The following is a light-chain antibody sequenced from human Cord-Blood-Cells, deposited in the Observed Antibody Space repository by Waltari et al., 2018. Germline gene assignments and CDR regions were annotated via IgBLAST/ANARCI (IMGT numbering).Light chain of an antibody. CDR2: QDS. Sequence: SYELTQPPSVSVSPGQTASITCPGDKLGDKYACWYQQKPGQSPVLVIYQDSKRPSGIPERFSGSNSGNTATLTISGTQAKDEADYYCQAWDSSNVVFGGGTKLTVL. CDR3: QAWDSSNVV. J-gene: IGLJ2*01. CDR1: KLGDKY. V-gene: IGLV3-1*01.